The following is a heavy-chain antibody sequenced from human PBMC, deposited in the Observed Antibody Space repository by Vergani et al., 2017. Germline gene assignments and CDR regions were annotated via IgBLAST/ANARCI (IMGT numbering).Heavy chain of an antibody. CDR1: GFTFGSYW. CDR3: ARISRVAAGDFDY. D-gene: IGHD6-13*01. CDR2: INQDGSEK. J-gene: IGHJ4*02. V-gene: IGHV3-7*03. Sequence: EVQLVESGGGLVQPGGSLRLSCAASGFTFGSYWLNWVRQAPGKGLEWVANINQDGSEKHYVDSVKGRFTISRDNAKNSLYLQMNSLRAEDTAVYYCARISRVAAGDFDYWGQGTLVTVSS.